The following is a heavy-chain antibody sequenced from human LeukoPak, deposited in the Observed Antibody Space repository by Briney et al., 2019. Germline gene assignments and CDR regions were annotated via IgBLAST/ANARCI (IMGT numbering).Heavy chain of an antibody. J-gene: IGHJ3*02. Sequence: SGPTLVNPTQTLTLTCTFSGFSLSTSGVGVGWIRQPPGKALEWLALIYWDDDKRYSPSLKSRLTITKDTSKNQVVLTMTNMDPVDTATYYCALPARDSSGWYRNAFDIWGQGTMVTVSS. CDR2: IYWDDDK. CDR3: ALPARDSSGWYRNAFDI. CDR1: GFSLSTSGVG. V-gene: IGHV2-5*02. D-gene: IGHD6-19*01.